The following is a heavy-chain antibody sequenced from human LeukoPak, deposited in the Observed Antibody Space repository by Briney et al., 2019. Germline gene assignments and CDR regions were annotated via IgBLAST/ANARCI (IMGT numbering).Heavy chain of an antibody. CDR3: ARDARGSGWYGVYSFDI. CDR1: GYSISSAFY. J-gene: IGHJ3*02. V-gene: IGHV4-38-2*02. Sequence: SETLSLTCTVSGYSISSAFYWGWIRQPPGKGLEWIGTIYHNGRTYYNPSLKSRVTISLDTSKNQFSLDLTSVTAADTALYYCARDARGSGWYGVYSFDIWGQGTLVTVSS. D-gene: IGHD6-19*01. CDR2: IYHNGRT.